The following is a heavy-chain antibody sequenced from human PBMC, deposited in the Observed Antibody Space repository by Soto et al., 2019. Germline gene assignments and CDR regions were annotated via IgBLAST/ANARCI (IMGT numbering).Heavy chain of an antibody. CDR3: ARAVFRYSSSTTSYYYGLDV. Sequence: PSETLSLTCTVSGGSISSYYWSWIRQPPGKGLEGIGYMYYRGGANYTPSLKSRVTISVDTSKNQLSLKLNSVTAADTAVYYCARAVFRYSSSTTSYYYGLDVWGQGTTVTVSS. CDR1: GGSISSYY. D-gene: IGHD6-19*01. J-gene: IGHJ6*02. CDR2: MYYRGGA. V-gene: IGHV4-59*08.